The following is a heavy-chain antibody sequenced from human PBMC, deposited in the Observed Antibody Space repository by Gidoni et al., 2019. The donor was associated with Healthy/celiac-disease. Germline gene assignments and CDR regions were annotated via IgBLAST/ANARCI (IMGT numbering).Heavy chain of an antibody. J-gene: IGHJ6*02. CDR2: IKQDGSAK. CDR3: ARLRGNRGVYYYYGMDV. Sequence: EVQLVESGGGLVQPGGSLRLSCAASGFTFSSYWMSWVRQAPGKGLEWVANIKQDGSAKYYVYSVKGRFTISRDNAKISLYLQMNSLRAEDTAVYYCARLRGNRGVYYYYGMDVWGQGTTVTVSS. CDR1: GFTFSSYW. V-gene: IGHV3-7*03. D-gene: IGHD4-4*01.